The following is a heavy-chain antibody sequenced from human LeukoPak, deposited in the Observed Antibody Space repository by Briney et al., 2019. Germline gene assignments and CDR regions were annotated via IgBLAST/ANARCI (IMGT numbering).Heavy chain of an antibody. CDR2: IYYSGST. D-gene: IGHD1-20*01. J-gene: IGHJ3*02. Sequence: SETLSLTCTVSGGSISSYYWSWIRKPPGKGLEWTGYIYYSGSTNYNPSLKSRVTISVDTSKNQFSLKLSSVTAADTAVYYCARAKKYNWNDGAFDIWDQGTMVTVSS. CDR3: ARAKKYNWNDGAFDI. CDR1: GGSISSYY. V-gene: IGHV4-59*01.